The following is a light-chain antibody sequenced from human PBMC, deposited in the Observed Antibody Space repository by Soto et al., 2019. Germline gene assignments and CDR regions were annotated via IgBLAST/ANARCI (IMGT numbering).Light chain of an antibody. CDR3: TSYTSSVTLV. Sequence: QSALTQPASVSGSPGQSITISCTGTSSDVGAYNYVSWYQQHPGKVPKLIIYDVINRPSGVSSRFSGSKSVNTASLTISGLQAEDVADYYCTSYTSSVTLVFGGGTKLTVL. V-gene: IGLV2-14*01. J-gene: IGLJ3*02. CDR2: DVI. CDR1: SSDVGAYNY.